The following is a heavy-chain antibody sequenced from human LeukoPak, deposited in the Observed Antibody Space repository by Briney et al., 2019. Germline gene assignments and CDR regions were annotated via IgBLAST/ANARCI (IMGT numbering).Heavy chain of an antibody. V-gene: IGHV3-7*03. J-gene: IGHJ3*02. D-gene: IGHD1-26*01. CDR2: IKQDGSEK. CDR3: ARGGSYLSAFDI. CDR1: GFTFSGYW. Sequence: HPGGSLRLSCAASGFTFSGYWMSWVRQAPGKGLEWVANIKQDGSEKYYVDSVKGRFTISRDNSKNTLYLQMNSLGAEDTAVYYCARGGSYLSAFDIWGQGTMVTVSS.